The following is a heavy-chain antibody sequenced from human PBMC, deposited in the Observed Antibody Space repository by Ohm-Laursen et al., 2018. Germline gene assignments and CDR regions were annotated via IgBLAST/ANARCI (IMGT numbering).Heavy chain of an antibody. V-gene: IGHV4-59*04. Sequence: SETLSLTCTVSGTSINSYFWSWIRQPPGKGLEWIGCIYYSGSTYYNPSLKSRVTISVDTSKNQFSLNLSSVTAADTAMYYCARGGRYFDWLRTAFDYWGQGTLVTVSS. D-gene: IGHD3-9*01. CDR3: ARGGRYFDWLRTAFDY. CDR1: GTSINSYF. CDR2: IYYSGST. J-gene: IGHJ4*02.